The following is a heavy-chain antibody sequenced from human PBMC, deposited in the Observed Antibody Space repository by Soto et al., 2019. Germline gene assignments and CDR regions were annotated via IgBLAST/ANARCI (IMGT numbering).Heavy chain of an antibody. CDR2: ISGSGGST. CDR1: GFTFSSYA. CDR3: AKDFAVAPMTGAFDI. J-gene: IGHJ3*02. V-gene: IGHV3-23*01. Sequence: PGGSLRLSCAASGFTFSSYAMSGVRQAPGKGLEWVSAISGSGGSTYYADSVQGRFTISRDNSKNTLYLQMNSLRAEDTAVYYCAKDFAVAPMTGAFDIWGKETMVTASS. D-gene: IGHD6-19*01.